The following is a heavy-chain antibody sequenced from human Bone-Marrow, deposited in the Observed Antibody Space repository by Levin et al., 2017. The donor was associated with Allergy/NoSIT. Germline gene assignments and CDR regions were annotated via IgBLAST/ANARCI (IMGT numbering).Heavy chain of an antibody. CDR1: GGSISSGGFY. D-gene: IGHD1-14*01. V-gene: IGHV4-31*03. J-gene: IGHJ4*02. Sequence: SQTLSLTCTVSGGSISSGGFYWSWIRQHPGKGLEWIAYIYYNGGTYYNPSLKSRVTISVDTSTDQFSLKLNSMTAADTAVYFCARGTPKYMFDNWGQGSLVTVSS. CDR2: IYYNGGT. CDR3: ARGTPKYMFDN.